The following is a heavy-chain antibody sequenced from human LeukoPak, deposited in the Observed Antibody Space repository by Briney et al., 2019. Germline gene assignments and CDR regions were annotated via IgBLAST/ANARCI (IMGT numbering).Heavy chain of an antibody. CDR3: AKDKGILWFGELSTFDY. J-gene: IGHJ4*02. Sequence: GGSLRLSCAASGFTFSSYAMSWVRQAPGKGLECISGFSGSGGSTYYADSVKGRFTISRDNAKNSLYLQMNSLRAEDTALYYCAKDKGILWFGELSTFDYWGQGTLVTVSS. CDR2: FSGSGGST. CDR1: GFTFSSYA. D-gene: IGHD3-10*01. V-gene: IGHV3-23*01.